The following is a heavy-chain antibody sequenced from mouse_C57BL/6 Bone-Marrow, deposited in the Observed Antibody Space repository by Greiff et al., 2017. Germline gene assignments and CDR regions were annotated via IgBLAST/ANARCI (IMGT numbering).Heavy chain of an antibody. D-gene: IGHD2-5*01. J-gene: IGHJ3*01. CDR2: ISYSGST. Sequence: DVQLQESGPGMVKPSQSLSLTCTVTGYSITSGYDWHWIRHFPGNKLEWMGYISYSGSTNYNPSLKSRISITHDTSKNHFFLKLNSVTTEDTATYYCARSYYSNSWFAYWGQGTLVTVSA. CDR1: GYSITSGYD. V-gene: IGHV3-1*01. CDR3: ARSYYSNSWFAY.